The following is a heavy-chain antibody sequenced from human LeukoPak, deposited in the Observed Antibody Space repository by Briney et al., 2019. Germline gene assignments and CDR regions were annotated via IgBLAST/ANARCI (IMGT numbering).Heavy chain of an antibody. CDR3: AKDSRYSSSCFDY. J-gene: IGHJ4*02. CDR1: GFTFDDYA. CDR2: ISWNSGSI. Sequence: GRSLRLSCAAFGFTFDDYAMHWVRQAPGKGLEWVSGISWNSGSIGYADSVKGRFTISRDNAKNSLYLQMNSLRAEDTALYYCAKDSRYSSSCFDYWGQGTLVTVSS. D-gene: IGHD6-13*01. V-gene: IGHV3-9*01.